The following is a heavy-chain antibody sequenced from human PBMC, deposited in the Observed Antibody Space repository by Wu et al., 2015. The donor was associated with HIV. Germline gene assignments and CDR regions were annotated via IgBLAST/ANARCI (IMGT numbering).Heavy chain of an antibody. CDR1: GGNFRSYA. CDR3: NSDPPTYGYHSFDF. J-gene: IGHJ4*02. V-gene: IGHV1-69*13. Sequence: QVQLEQPGAEVKKPGSSVKVSCKSSGGNFRSYALNWVRQAPGHGLEWMGRIIPIFGTPDYAQKFQDRVTITADESTNTAYMELSSLRSDDTAVYYCNSDPPTYGYHSFDFWGPGTLVTVSS. D-gene: IGHD5-24*01. CDR2: IIPIFGTP.